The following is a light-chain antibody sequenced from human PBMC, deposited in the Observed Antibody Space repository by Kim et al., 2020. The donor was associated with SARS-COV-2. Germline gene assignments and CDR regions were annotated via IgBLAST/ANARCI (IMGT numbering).Light chain of an antibody. CDR3: QVWDSSSVHYV. V-gene: IGLV3-21*04. Sequence: AAGKTAGNTCGGNNIGSKSVLWYQRKPGQAPVLFIHYDSARPSGIPERFSGSNSGNTATLTFSRVEAGDEADYYCQVWDSSSVHYVFGTGTKVTVL. CDR2: YDS. J-gene: IGLJ1*01. CDR1: NIGSKS.